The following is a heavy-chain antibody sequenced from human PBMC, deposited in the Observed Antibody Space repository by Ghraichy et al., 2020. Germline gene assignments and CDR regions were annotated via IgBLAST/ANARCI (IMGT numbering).Heavy chain of an antibody. Sequence: WGSLRLSCAASGFTFSRYSMNWVRQAPGKGLEWISYITISSSSIFYADSVKGRFTISRDNAKNSLYLQMNSLKAEDTAVYYCARVGADSTGYYVDAFDIWGQGTMVTVSS. D-gene: IGHD3-22*01. CDR2: ITISSSSI. CDR1: GFTFSRYS. V-gene: IGHV3-48*01. CDR3: ARVGADSTGYYVDAFDI. J-gene: IGHJ3*02.